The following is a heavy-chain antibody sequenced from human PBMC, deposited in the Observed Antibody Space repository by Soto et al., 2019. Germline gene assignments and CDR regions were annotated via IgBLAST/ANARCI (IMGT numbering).Heavy chain of an antibody. D-gene: IGHD6-6*01. CDR1: GFTFSSYA. V-gene: IGHV3-23*01. Sequence: GGSLRLSCAASGFTFSSYAMSWVRQAPGKGLEWVSAITSSGDSTFYIDSVKGRFTISGDNSKNTLYLQMNSLRGEDTAVYYCAKDCGPFCVAARCYAMDVWGQGTTVTVSS. CDR2: ITSSGDST. CDR3: AKDCGPFCVAARCYAMDV. J-gene: IGHJ6*02.